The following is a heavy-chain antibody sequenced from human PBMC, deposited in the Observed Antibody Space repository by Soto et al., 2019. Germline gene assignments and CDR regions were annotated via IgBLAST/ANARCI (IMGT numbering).Heavy chain of an antibody. Sequence: PSETLSLTCTVSGGSISSSSYYWGWIRQPPGKGLEWIGSIYYSGSIYYNPSLKSRVTISVDTSKNQFSLKLSSVTAADTSVYYFARHIGYSSGWYVNYYYGMDVWGQGTTVTVSS. CDR1: GGSISSSSYY. V-gene: IGHV4-39*01. J-gene: IGHJ6*02. CDR2: IYYSGSI. D-gene: IGHD6-19*01. CDR3: ARHIGYSSGWYVNYYYGMDV.